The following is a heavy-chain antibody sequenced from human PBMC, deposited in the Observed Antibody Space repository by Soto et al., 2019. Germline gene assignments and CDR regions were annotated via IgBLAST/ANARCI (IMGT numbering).Heavy chain of an antibody. CDR1: GGAFSSYT. D-gene: IGHD4-17*01. Sequence: QVQLVQSGAEVKKPGSSVKVSCKASGGAFSSYTINWVRQAPGQGLEWMGGIIPFIGTTQYAQKFQGRVTITADKSTTTTYMVLSSLRSEDTAVYYCGRVESTVTTPTDAFDIWGQGTMVTVSS. J-gene: IGHJ3*02. V-gene: IGHV1-69*06. CDR3: GRVESTVTTPTDAFDI. CDR2: IIPFIGTT.